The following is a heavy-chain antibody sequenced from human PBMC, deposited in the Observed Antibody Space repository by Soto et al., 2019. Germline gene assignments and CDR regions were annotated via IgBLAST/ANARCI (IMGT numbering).Heavy chain of an antibody. CDR3: AKVHPVLRYFDWSLGAFDI. Sequence: GGSLRLSCAASGFTFSSYAMSWVRQAPGKGLEWVSGISGSGGSTYYADSVKGRFTISRDNSKNTLYLQMNSLRAEDTAVYYCAKVHPVLRYFDWSLGAFDIWGQGTMVTVSS. CDR2: ISGSGGST. D-gene: IGHD3-9*01. V-gene: IGHV3-23*01. CDR1: GFTFSSYA. J-gene: IGHJ3*02.